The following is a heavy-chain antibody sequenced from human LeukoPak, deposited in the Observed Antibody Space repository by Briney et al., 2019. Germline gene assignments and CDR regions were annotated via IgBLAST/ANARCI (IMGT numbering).Heavy chain of an antibody. CDR2: IYPSGST. J-gene: IGHJ4*02. D-gene: IGHD2-2*01. CDR3: ARLSADSSSSRGFDY. CDR1: GASISSYY. V-gene: IGHV4-4*07. Sequence: SETLSLTCTVSGASISSYYWTWIRQPAGKGLEWIGRIYPSGSTNYNPSLKSRVAMSVDTSKNQFSLKLSSVTAADTAVYYCARLSADSSSSRGFDYWGQGTLVTVSS.